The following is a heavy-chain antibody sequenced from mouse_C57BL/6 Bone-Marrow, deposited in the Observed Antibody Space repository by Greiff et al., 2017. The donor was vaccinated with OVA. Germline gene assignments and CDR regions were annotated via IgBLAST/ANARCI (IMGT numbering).Heavy chain of an antibody. J-gene: IGHJ4*01. Sequence: QVQLQQPGAELVKPGASVKLSCKASGYTFTSYWMQWVKQRPGQGLEWIGEIDPSDSYTNYNQKFKGKATLTVDTSSSTAYMQLSSLTSEDSAVYYCANYDYEGNYAMDYWGQGTSVTVSS. D-gene: IGHD2-4*01. CDR1: GYTFTSYW. CDR3: ANYDYEGNYAMDY. V-gene: IGHV1-50*01. CDR2: IDPSDSYT.